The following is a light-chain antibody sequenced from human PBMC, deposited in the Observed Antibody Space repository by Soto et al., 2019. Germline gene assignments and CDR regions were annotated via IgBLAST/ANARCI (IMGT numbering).Light chain of an antibody. CDR1: QSVSLN. CDR2: GAS. V-gene: IGKV3-15*01. CDR3: QQYNNWPLT. Sequence: EILMTQSPATLSVSPGEIATLSCMASQSVSLNLAWYQPKPGQAPRLLIYGASTRATGIPDRFSGSGSGTDLTLTISTLQPEDFALYYCQQYNNWPLTFGRGTKVDIK. J-gene: IGKJ4*01.